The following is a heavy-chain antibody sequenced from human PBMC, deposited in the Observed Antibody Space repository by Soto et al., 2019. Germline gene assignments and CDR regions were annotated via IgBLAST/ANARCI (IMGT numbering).Heavy chain of an antibody. Sequence: GGSLRLSCAASGFTVSSNYMSWVRQAPGKGLEWVSVIYSGESKLYADSVKGRFTISRDNFKNTLYLQMNSLRAEDTAVYYCARDTSRSSSLGWFDPWGQGALATVSS. CDR2: IYSGESK. V-gene: IGHV3-53*01. CDR3: ARDTSRSSSLGWFDP. D-gene: IGHD6-6*01. CDR1: GFTVSSNY. J-gene: IGHJ5*02.